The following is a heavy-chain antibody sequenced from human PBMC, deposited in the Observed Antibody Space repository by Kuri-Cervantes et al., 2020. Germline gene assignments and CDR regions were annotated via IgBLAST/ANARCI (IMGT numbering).Heavy chain of an antibody. CDR2: INHSGST. CDR1: GGSFSGYY. J-gene: IGHJ4*02. CDR3: ARYYYGIKGFDY. Sequence: ESLKISCAVYGGSFSGYYWSWIRQPPGKGLEWIGEINHSGSTNYNPSLKSRVTISVDTSKSQFSLKLTSVTAADAAIYFCARYYYGIKGFDYWGRGTLVTCYS. D-gene: IGHD3-16*01. V-gene: IGHV4-34*01.